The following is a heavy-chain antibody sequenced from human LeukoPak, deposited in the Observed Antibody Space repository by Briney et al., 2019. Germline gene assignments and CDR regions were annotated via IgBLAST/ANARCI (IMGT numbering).Heavy chain of an antibody. CDR3: ATRYGRYSGYDEFDYYYHGMDV. V-gene: IGHV3-53*01. CDR2: IYSGGST. Sequence: PGGSLRLSCAASGFTVSSNYMSWVRQAPGKGLEWVSVIYSGGSTYYADSVKGRFTISRDNSKNTLYLQMNSLRAEDTAVYYCATRYGRYSGYDEFDYYYHGMDVWGQGTTVTVSS. D-gene: IGHD5-12*01. CDR1: GFTVSSNY. J-gene: IGHJ6*02.